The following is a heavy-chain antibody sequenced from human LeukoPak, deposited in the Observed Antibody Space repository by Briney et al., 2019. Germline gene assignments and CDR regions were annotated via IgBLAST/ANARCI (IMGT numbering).Heavy chain of an antibody. CDR3: ARASFWFDYSGYYFDY. CDR1: GFPFSSYW. D-gene: IGHD2-15*01. CDR2: IYSGGGT. V-gene: IGHV3-66*01. J-gene: IGHJ4*02. Sequence: PPGGSLRLSCAASGFPFSSYWMSWVRQAPGKGLEWVSVIYSGGGTYYADSVKGRFTISRDNSKNTVYLQMHSLRAEDTAVYYCARASFWFDYSGYYFDYWGQGTLVTVSS.